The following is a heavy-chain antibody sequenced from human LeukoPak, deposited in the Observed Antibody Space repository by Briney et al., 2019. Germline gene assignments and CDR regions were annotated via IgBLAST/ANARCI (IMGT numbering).Heavy chain of an antibody. Sequence: GSLRLSCAASGFTFSSYGMHWVRQAPGKGLEWIGSIYYSGSTYYNPSLKSRVTISVDTSKNQFSLKLSSVTAADTAAYYCARQGLGEPYYFDYWGQGTLVTVSS. D-gene: IGHD3-16*01. CDR3: ARQGLGEPYYFDY. J-gene: IGHJ4*02. V-gene: IGHV4-39*01. CDR1: GFTFSSYG. CDR2: IYYSGST.